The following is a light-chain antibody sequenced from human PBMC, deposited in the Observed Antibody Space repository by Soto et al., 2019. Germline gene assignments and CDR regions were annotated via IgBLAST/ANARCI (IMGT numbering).Light chain of an antibody. CDR3: QQYGSSPLT. Sequence: DIVLTQSPATLSVSPGERATLSCRASQSVSSSYLSWYQQKPGQAPRLLIYGASSRATGIPDRFSGSGSGTNFTLTISSLKPEDFAVYYCQQYGSSPLTFGQGTKVEIK. J-gene: IGKJ1*01. CDR2: GAS. CDR1: QSVSSSY. V-gene: IGKV3-20*01.